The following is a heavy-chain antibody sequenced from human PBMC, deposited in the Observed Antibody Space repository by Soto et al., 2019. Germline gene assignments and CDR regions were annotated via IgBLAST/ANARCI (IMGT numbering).Heavy chain of an antibody. D-gene: IGHD6-13*01. CDR2: ISPLFSTT. Sequence: ASVKVSCKASGDLFNNHAFNWVRQAPGQGLEWMGRISPLFSTTNYAQKFQGRVTIGADELTTVVYLEVNNLESDDSAIYYCAASSAIAAAGYFKFWGQGTLVTVSS. CDR3: AASSAIAAAGYFKF. J-gene: IGHJ4*02. CDR1: GDLFNNHA. V-gene: IGHV1-69*13.